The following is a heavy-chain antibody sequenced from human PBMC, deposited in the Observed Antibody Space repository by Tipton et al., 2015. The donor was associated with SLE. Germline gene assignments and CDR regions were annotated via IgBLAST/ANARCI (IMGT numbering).Heavy chain of an antibody. Sequence: QLVQSGAEVKKPGASVKVSCKASGYTFTGYYMHWVRQAPGQGLEWMGWINPNSGGTNYAQKFQGRATMTRDTSISTAYMELSRLRSDDTAVYYCAKERSSSSGYFDPWGQGTLVTVSS. J-gene: IGHJ5*02. CDR1: GYTFTGYY. CDR3: AKERSSSSGYFDP. D-gene: IGHD6-6*01. V-gene: IGHV1-2*02. CDR2: INPNSGGT.